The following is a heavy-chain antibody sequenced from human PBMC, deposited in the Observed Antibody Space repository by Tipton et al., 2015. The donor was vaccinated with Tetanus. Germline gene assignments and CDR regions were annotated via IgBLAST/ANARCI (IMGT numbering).Heavy chain of an antibody. V-gene: IGHV4-39*07. CDR1: GGSISSNNYY. D-gene: IGHD2-8*02. J-gene: IGHJ5*02. CDR3: ARATSTGPAYNWFDP. Sequence: TLSLTCSVSGGSISSNNYYWAWIRQPPGKGLEWIGSIYYSGTTDYSPSLKSRVTISIDRSKNQLSLKLTSVTAADTAVYYCARATSTGPAYNWFDPWGQGTLVTVSS. CDR2: IYYSGTT.